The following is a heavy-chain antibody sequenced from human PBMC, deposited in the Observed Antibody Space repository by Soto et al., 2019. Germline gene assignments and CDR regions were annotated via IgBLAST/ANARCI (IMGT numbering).Heavy chain of an antibody. D-gene: IGHD5-18*01. CDR3: GRGVDRGMTYFDY. CDR1: GYTFTSYD. Sequence: GASVKVSCKASGYTFTSYDINWVRQATGQGLEWMGWMNPNSGNTGYAQKFQGRVTMTRNTSISTAYMELRSLRSEDTAVYYCGRGVDRGMTYFDYWGQGTPVTVSS. V-gene: IGHV1-8*01. J-gene: IGHJ4*02. CDR2: MNPNSGNT.